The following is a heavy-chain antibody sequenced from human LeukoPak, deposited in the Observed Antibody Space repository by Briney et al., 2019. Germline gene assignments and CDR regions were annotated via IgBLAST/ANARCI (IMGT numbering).Heavy chain of an antibody. CDR1: GFTVTNNY. V-gene: IGHV3-66*04. CDR3: ARRYCSSTSCTLDY. D-gene: IGHD2-2*01. J-gene: IGHJ4*02. CDR2: IYTSGST. Sequence: PGGSLRLSCAASGFTVTNNYMSWVRQAPGKGLEWVSVIYTSGSTYFADSVKGRFTISRDNSKNTLYLQMNSLRAEDTAVYYCARRYCSSTSCTLDYWGQGTLVTVSS.